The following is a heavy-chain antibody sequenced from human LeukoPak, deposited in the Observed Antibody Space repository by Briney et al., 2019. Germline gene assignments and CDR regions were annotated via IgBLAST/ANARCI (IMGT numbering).Heavy chain of an antibody. CDR1: GFTFSSYA. V-gene: IGHV3-30*03. D-gene: IGHD3-10*01. CDR3: ATLRLMARGVKYDSHGMDV. Sequence: GGSLRLSCAASGFTFSSYAMHWVRQVPGKGLEWVAVISYDGSNIYYVDSVKGRFTTPRDTSKNTLYLQMNSLRAEDTAVYYCATLRLMARGVKYDSHGMDVWGQGTTVTVSS. J-gene: IGHJ6*02. CDR2: ISYDGSNI.